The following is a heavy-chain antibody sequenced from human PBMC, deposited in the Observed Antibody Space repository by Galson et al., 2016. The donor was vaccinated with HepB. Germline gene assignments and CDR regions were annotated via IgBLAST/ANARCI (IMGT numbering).Heavy chain of an antibody. J-gene: IGHJ6*03. CDR1: GITFSSYG. CDR2: ISYDGSYN. V-gene: IGHV3-30*18. CDR3: AKDRTYGSLLNYMDV. Sequence: SLRLSCAASGITFSSYGMHWVRQAPGKGLEWVAVISYDGSYNSYGESVKGRFTISRDNPKNTMYLQMNSLRAEDTAVYYCAKDRTYGSLLNYMDVWGKGTTVTVSS. D-gene: IGHD3-9*01.